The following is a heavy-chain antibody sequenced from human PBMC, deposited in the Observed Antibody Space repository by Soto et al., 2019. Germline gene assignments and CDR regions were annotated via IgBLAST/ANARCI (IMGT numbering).Heavy chain of an antibody. V-gene: IGHV3-74*01. CDR3: ARVMSPTNYYYYMDV. J-gene: IGHJ6*03. D-gene: IGHD3-10*02. CDR1: GFTFSSYW. CDR2: INSAGSST. Sequence: GESLKISCAASGFTFSSYWMHWVRQAPGKGLVWVSRINSAGSSTSYADSVKGRFTISRDNAKNTLYLQMNSLRAEDTAVYYCARVMSPTNYYYYMDVWGQGTTVTVSS.